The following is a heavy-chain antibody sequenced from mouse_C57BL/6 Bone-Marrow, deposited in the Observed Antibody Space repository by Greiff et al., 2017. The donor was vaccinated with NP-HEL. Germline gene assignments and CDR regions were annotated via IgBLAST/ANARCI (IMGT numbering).Heavy chain of an antibody. J-gene: IGHJ3*01. CDR2: IYPGDGDT. Sequence: QVQLKESGPELVKPGASVKISCKASGYAFSSSWMNWVKQRPGKGLEWIGRIYPGDGDTNYADKSSSTAYMQLSSLTSEDSAVYFCASLYDGYWAWFAYWGQGTLVTVSA. D-gene: IGHD2-3*01. CDR1: GYAFSSSW. CDR3: ASLYDGYWAWFAY. V-gene: IGHV1-82*01.